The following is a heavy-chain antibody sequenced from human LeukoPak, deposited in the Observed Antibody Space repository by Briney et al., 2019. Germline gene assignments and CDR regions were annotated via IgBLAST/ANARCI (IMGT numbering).Heavy chain of an antibody. J-gene: IGHJ5*02. D-gene: IGHD3-10*01. CDR2: FYYSGST. Sequence: PSETLSLTCTVSGGSFSSSSYYWGWIRQPPGKGLVWIGWFYYSGSTYYNPSLKSRVTISVVTSKNQSSLKLSAVTAADTAVYYCAGRITMVRGPNANWFDPWGQGTLVTVSS. CDR3: AGRITMVRGPNANWFDP. V-gene: IGHV4-39*01. CDR1: GGSFSSSSYY.